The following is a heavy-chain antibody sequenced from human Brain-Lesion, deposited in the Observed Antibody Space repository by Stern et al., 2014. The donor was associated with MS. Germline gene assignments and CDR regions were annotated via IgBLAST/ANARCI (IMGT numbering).Heavy chain of an antibody. CDR1: GNTFTNRY. Sequence: QVQLVQSGAEGKKTGSSVKVSCQASGNTFTNRYLHWVRQAPGQALEWMGWITPFTGTTNYAQNFQDRVTITMDRSMSTAYMDLSSLRSDDTAIYFCAEGGSYGFVYWGQGTLVTVSS. J-gene: IGHJ4*02. D-gene: IGHD4-17*01. CDR3: AEGGSYGFVY. CDR2: ITPFTGTT. V-gene: IGHV1-45*02.